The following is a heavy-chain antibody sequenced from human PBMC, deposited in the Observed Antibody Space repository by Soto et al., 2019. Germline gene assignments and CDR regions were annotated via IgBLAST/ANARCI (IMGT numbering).Heavy chain of an antibody. CDR1: GYTFTSYG. J-gene: IGHJ5*02. D-gene: IGHD3-22*01. Sequence: QVQLVQSGAEVKKPGASVKVSCKASGYTFTSYGISWVRQAPGQGLEWMGWISAYNGNTNYAQKLQGRVTMTTDTSTSTAYMELRSLRSDDTAVYYCARVGRTMTYYYDRSGYLGWFDPWGQGTLVAVSS. CDR3: ARVGRTMTYYYDRSGYLGWFDP. CDR2: ISAYNGNT. V-gene: IGHV1-18*04.